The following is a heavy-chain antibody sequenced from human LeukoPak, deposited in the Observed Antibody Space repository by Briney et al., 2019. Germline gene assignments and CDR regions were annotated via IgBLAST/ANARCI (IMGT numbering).Heavy chain of an antibody. V-gene: IGHV1-8*01. CDR3: ARELRNTYYDSIASGAF. D-gene: IGHD3-22*01. CDR2: MNPNSGNT. J-gene: IGHJ3*01. CDR1: GYTFTSYD. Sequence: ASVKVSCKASGYTFTSYDINWVRQATGQGLEWMGWMNPNSGNTGYAQKFQGRVTMTRNTSISTAYMELSSLRSEDTAVYYRARELRNTYYDSIASGAFWGQGTMVSVS.